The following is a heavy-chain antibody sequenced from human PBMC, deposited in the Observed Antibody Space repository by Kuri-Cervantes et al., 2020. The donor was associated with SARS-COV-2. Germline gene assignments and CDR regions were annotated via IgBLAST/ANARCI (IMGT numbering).Heavy chain of an antibody. CDR3: ARDDSGVGANFDY. Sequence: GGCLRLSCVASGFTFSSYAMSWVRQAPGKGLEWVSYISSSGSTIYYADSVKGRFTISRDNAKNSLYLQMNRLRAEDTAVYYCARDDSGVGANFDYWGQGTLVTVSS. J-gene: IGHJ4*02. CDR1: GFTFSSYA. D-gene: IGHD1-26*01. V-gene: IGHV3-48*03. CDR2: ISSSGSTI.